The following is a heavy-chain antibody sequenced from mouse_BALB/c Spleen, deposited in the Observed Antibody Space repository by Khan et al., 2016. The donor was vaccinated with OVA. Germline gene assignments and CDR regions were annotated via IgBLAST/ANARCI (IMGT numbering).Heavy chain of an antibody. CDR3: ARAFYDGASLAY. CDR1: GFSLSNYG. CDR2: IWAGGST. Sequence: QVQLKQSGPGLVAPSQTLSITCTVSGFSLSNYGVHWVRQPPGKGLEWLGVIWAGGSTNHNSALMSRLSISKDDSKDQACLKINRRQTDDTAIYYCARAFYDGASLAYWGQGTLVTVSA. J-gene: IGHJ3*01. V-gene: IGHV2-9*02. D-gene: IGHD2-3*01.